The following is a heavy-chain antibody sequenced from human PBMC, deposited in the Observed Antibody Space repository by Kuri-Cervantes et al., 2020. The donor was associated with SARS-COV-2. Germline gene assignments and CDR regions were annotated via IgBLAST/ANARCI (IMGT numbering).Heavy chain of an antibody. CDR1: GGTFSSYA. V-gene: IGHV1-69*10. J-gene: IGHJ4*02. CDR2: IIPIFGIA. D-gene: IGHD6-19*01. CDR3: VYSSGWYGGY. Sequence: SVKVSCKASGGTFSSYAISWVRQAPGQGLEWMGGIIPIFGIANYAQKLQGRVTVTTDTSTSTAYMELRSLRSDDTAVYYCVYSSGWYGGYWGQGTLVTVYS.